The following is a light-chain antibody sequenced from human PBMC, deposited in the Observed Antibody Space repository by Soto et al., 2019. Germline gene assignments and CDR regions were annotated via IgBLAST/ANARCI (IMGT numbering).Light chain of an antibody. CDR1: QSISSW. Sequence: DIQMTHSPSTLSASVLDISTITVMDSQSISSWLAWYQQKPGKAPKLLIYDASSLESGVPSRFSGSGSGTDFTLTISSLQPEDFATYYCQQRYSTPPGTFGQGTKVDIK. V-gene: IGKV1-39*01. CDR2: DAS. CDR3: QQRYSTPPGT. J-gene: IGKJ1*01.